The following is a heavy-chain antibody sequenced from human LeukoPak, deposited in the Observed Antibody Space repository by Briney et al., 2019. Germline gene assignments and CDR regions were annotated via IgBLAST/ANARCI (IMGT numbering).Heavy chain of an antibody. J-gene: IGHJ4*02. CDR1: GFTFRSYA. V-gene: IGHV3-30-3*01. CDR2: ISHDGDNK. Sequence: GRSLRLSCAASGFTFRSYAMQWVRQAPGKGLEWVASISHDGDNKCYADYVKSRFTNSRDNCKNTLSKQMNSLRADDTDVYFCAKRMGYCSSGSCYTGYFDYWGQGTLVTVSS. CDR3: AKRMGYCSSGSCYTGYFDY. D-gene: IGHD2-15*01.